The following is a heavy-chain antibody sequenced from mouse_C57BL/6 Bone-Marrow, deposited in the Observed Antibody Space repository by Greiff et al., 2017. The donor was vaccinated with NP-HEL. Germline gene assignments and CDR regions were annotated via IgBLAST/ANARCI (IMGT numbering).Heavy chain of an antibody. J-gene: IGHJ3*01. D-gene: IGHD1-1*01. V-gene: IGHV14-4*01. CDR2: IDPENGDT. CDR1: GFNIKDDY. Sequence: VQLQQSGAELVRPGASVKWSGTASGFNIKDDYMHWVKQRPEQGLEWIGWIDPENGDTEYASKFQGKATITADTSSKTAYLQLSSLTSEDTDVYYCTTGYYGSSYVAYWGQGTLVTVSA. CDR3: TTGYYGSSYVAY.